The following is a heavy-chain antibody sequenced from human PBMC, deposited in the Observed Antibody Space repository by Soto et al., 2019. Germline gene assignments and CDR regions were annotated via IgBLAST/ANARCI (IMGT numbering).Heavy chain of an antibody. J-gene: IGHJ6*02. CDR3: ASRRLGVVDYNYGMDV. D-gene: IGHD2-15*01. CDR2: ISYDGSSK. V-gene: IGHV3-30-3*01. CDR1: GFTFSSYA. Sequence: PGGSLRLSCAASGFTFSSYAMHWVRQAPGKGLEWVAVISYDGSSKYYADSVKGRFTISRDNYKNTLYLQMNSLRAEDTAVYYWASRRLGVVDYNYGMDVWGQETTVTVSS.